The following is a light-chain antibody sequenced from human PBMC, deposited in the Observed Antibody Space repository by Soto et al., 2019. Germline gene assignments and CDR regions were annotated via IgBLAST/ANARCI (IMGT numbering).Light chain of an antibody. Sequence: QSVLTQPASVSGSPGQSITISCTGTSSDVAGYNYVSWYQQHPGKAPKLMIYDLSNRPSGVSNRFSGSKSGNTASLTISGLQAEDEADYYCSSYTSSSTPIFGGGTKLTVL. V-gene: IGLV2-14*01. J-gene: IGLJ2*01. CDR1: SSDVAGYNY. CDR3: SSYTSSSTPI. CDR2: DLS.